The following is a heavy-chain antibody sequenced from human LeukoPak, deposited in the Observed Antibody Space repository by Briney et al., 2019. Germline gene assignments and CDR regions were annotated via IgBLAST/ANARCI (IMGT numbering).Heavy chain of an antibody. CDR3: ARLDGGQLVDRFDY. Sequence: PSETLSLTRTVSGGSISSSSYYWGWIRQPPGKGLEWIGSIYYSGSTYYNPSLKSRVTISVDTSKNQFSLKLSSVTAADTAVNYCARLDGGQLVDRFDYWGQGTLVTVSS. D-gene: IGHD6-13*01. J-gene: IGHJ4*02. CDR1: GGSISSSSYY. V-gene: IGHV4-39*01. CDR2: IYYSGST.